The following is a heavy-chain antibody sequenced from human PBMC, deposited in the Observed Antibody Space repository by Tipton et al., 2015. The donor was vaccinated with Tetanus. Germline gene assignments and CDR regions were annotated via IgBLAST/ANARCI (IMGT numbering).Heavy chain of an antibody. J-gene: IGHJ4*02. CDR2: IYTSGST. V-gene: IGHV4-4*07. Sequence: PGLVKPSETLSLTCSVSGDSISSFYWSWIRQPAGKGLEWIGRIYTSGSTNYNPSLKSRVTISADTSRNQLSLTLSSVTAADTAVYYCARGSGWADFWGQGTQVTVSS. CDR3: ARGSGWADF. CDR1: GDSISSFY. D-gene: IGHD6-19*01.